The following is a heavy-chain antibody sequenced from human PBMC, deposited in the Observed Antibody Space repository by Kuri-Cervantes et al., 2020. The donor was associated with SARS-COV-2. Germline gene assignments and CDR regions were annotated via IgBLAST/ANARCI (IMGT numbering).Heavy chain of an antibody. J-gene: IGHJ4*02. CDR2: ISSSSSYI. V-gene: IGHV3-21*01. Sequence: GESLKISCAASGFTFSSYSMNWVRQAPGKGLEWVSSISSSSSYIYYADSVKGRFTTSRDNAKNSLYLQINSLRAEDTAVYYCARDSYDSSGYYSALFDYWGQGTLVTVSS. CDR1: GFTFSSYS. D-gene: IGHD3-22*01. CDR3: ARDSYDSSGYYSALFDY.